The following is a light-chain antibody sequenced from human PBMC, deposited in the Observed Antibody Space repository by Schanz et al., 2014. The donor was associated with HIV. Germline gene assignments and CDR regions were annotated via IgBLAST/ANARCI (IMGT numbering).Light chain of an antibody. V-gene: IGLV1-51*01. CDR1: TSNIGRNS. CDR3: GAWDSGRGAVV. J-gene: IGLJ2*01. Sequence: QSVLTQPPSVSGTPGQRVTISCSGGTSNIGRNSVNWYQQLPGTAPKLLIYDNNKRPSGIPDRFSGSKSGTSATLGITGLQTGDEADYYCGAWDSGRGAVVFGGGTKLTVL. CDR2: DNN.